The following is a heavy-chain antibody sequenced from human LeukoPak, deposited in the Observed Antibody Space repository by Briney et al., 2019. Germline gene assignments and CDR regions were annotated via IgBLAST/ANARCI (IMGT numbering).Heavy chain of an antibody. D-gene: IGHD1-26*01. V-gene: IGHV1-2*02. J-gene: IGHJ4*02. CDR3: VRGAIVGPTGDWINY. Sequence: ASVKDSCKASGYTFTGYYMHWVRQAPGQGLEWVGWINPNSGATNYAQKFLGRVTVTRDTSISTAYMELSRLRSDDTAVYYCVRGAIVGPTGDWINYWGQGTLVTVSS. CDR1: GYTFTGYY. CDR2: INPNSGAT.